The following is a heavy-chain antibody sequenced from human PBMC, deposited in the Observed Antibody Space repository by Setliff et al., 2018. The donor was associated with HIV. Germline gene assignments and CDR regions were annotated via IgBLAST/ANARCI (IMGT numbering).Heavy chain of an antibody. CDR2: INTNTGNP. V-gene: IGHV7-4-1*01. D-gene: IGHD3-3*01. J-gene: IGHJ6*03. Sequence: ASVKVSCKASGYSLTSYSINWVRQAPGQGLEWMGYINTNTGNPTYAQGFTGRFVLSVDTPVSTAYLQIFSLKTEDTAVYCCTRDHTPPPNYDFWSGQIDLRNIFYYMDVWGTGSPVTVSS. CDR1: GYSLTSYS. CDR3: TRDHTPPPNYDFWSGQIDLRNIFYYMDV.